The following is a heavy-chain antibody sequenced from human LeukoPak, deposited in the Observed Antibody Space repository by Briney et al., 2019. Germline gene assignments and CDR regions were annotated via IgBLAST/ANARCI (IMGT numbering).Heavy chain of an antibody. CDR3: AKCRGGVVGSWYFDF. V-gene: IGHV3-23*01. Sequence: GGSLRLSCAASGFTFTTYATSWVRQAPGKGLKWVSTISGSGGSTYYADSVKGRFTISRDNSKSTLYLQMNSLGAEDTAVYYCAKCRGGVVGSWYFDFWGRGTLVTVSS. J-gene: IGHJ2*01. CDR1: GFTFTTYA. D-gene: IGHD3-10*01. CDR2: ISGSGGST.